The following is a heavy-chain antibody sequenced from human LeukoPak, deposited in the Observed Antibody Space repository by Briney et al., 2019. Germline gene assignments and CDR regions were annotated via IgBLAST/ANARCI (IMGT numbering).Heavy chain of an antibody. J-gene: IGHJ4*02. CDR1: GDSISSYQ. Sequence: SETLSLTCTVSGDSISSYQWSWIRQPPGKGLEWIGYISYNGGPMYNPSLRSRVAISIDTSENQFSLRLSSVTAADTAVYYCARVMRGDHTWGCYSFDYWGQGTLVTVSS. V-gene: IGHV4-59*01. CDR2: ISYNGGP. CDR3: ARVMRGDHTWGCYSFDY. D-gene: IGHD3-16*01.